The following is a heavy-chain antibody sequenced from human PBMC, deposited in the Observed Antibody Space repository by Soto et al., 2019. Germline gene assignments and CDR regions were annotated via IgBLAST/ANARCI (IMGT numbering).Heavy chain of an antibody. CDR2: IIPMFGTA. V-gene: IGHV1-69*12. J-gene: IGHJ4*02. CDR1: GGTFSTYA. Sequence: QVPLVQSGAEVKKPESSVKVSCKAPGGTFSTYAISCVRQAPGQGLEWMGGIIPMFGTANYAQRFQDRVTITADESTNTVYMELSSLRSEDTAVYFCASGIQLWLRRINNGYSGWGQGTLVTVSS. D-gene: IGHD5-18*01. CDR3: ASGIQLWLRRINNGYSG.